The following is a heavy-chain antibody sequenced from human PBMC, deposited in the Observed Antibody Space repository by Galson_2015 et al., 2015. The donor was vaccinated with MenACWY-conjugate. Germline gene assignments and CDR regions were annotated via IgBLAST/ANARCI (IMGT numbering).Heavy chain of an antibody. CDR1: GYTFTNYA. CDR3: AREIVVAPAASWGDYYYCMDV. D-gene: IGHD2-2*01. CDR2: INAGNGNT. V-gene: IGHV1-3*01. J-gene: IGHJ6*02. Sequence: SVKVSCKASGYTFTNYAMHWVRQAPGQRLEWMGWINAGNGNTKYSQKFQGRVTITSDTSASTAYMELSSLRSEDTAVYYCAREIVVAPAASWGDYYYCMDVWGQGTTFTVSS.